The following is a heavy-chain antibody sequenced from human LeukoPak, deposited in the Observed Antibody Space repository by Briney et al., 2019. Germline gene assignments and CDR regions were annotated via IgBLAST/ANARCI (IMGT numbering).Heavy chain of an antibody. D-gene: IGHD6-13*01. CDR3: AREGATAGSGYYFDY. V-gene: IGHV3-21*01. CDR1: GFIFSGYS. CDR2: ISSSSSSI. Sequence: GGSLRLSCAASGFIFSGYSMNWVRQAPGKGLEWVSSISSSSSSIYYADSVKGRFTISRDNTKKSLYLQMNSLRVEDTAVYYCAREGATAGSGYYFDYWGQGSLVTVSS. J-gene: IGHJ4*02.